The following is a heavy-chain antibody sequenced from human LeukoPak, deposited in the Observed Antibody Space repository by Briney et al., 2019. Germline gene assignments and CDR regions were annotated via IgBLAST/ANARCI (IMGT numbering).Heavy chain of an antibody. CDR2: ISSTGGTK. CDR3: AIDHDSNGYYPNWIVY. CDR1: GFTFSNYV. V-gene: IGHV3-48*03. Sequence: GGSLRLSCEASGFTFSNYVMNWVRQAPGKGLEWVSYISSTGGTKYYADSVRGRFTISRDNPKNSLDLQMNSLRAEATAVCYCAIDHDSNGYYPNWIVYWGQGTLVTVSS. D-gene: IGHD3-22*01. J-gene: IGHJ4*02.